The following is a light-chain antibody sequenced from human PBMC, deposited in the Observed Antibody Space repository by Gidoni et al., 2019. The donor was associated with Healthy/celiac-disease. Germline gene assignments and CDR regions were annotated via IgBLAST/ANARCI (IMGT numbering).Light chain of an antibody. Sequence: DIQMTQSPSSLSASVGDRVTITCRASQSISSYLNWYQQKLGKAPKLLIYAASSLQSVVPSRFSGSGSGTDFTLTISRLQPEDFATYYCRQRYSTPYTFGQGTKLEIK. CDR1: QSISSY. J-gene: IGKJ2*01. CDR2: AAS. V-gene: IGKV1-39*01. CDR3: RQRYSTPYT.